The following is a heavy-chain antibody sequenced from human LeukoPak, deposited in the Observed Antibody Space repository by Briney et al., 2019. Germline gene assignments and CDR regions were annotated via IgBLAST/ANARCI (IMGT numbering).Heavy chain of an antibody. CDR3: ARARGWGAFDI. D-gene: IGHD5-12*01. V-gene: IGHV4-30-4*01. CDR2: IYYSGST. J-gene: IGHJ3*02. Sequence: SETLSLTCAVSGGSISSGGYYWSWIRQPPGKGLEWIGYIYYSGSTYYNPSLKSRVTISVDTSKNQFSLKLSSVTAADTAVYYCARARGWGAFDIWGQGTMVTVSS. CDR1: GGSISSGGYY.